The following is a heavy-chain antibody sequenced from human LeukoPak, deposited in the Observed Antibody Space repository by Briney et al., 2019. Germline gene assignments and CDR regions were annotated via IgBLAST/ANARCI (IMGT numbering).Heavy chain of an antibody. Sequence: SRGSLRLSCVASGFTVSNTYMKWVRQAPGKGLEWVSLIYSGGKIHYADSVKGRFTISRDNSKNTLYLQMNNLRAEDTAVYYCARGGSVDVWGEGTMVAVSS. V-gene: IGHV3-53*01. D-gene: IGHD3-10*01. CDR2: IYSGGKI. CDR3: ARGGSVDV. J-gene: IGHJ6*04. CDR1: GFTVSNTY.